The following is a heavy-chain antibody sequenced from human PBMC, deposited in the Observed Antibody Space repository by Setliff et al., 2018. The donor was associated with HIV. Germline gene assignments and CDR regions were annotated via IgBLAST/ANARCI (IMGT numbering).Heavy chain of an antibody. D-gene: IGHD5-18*01. CDR1: GGSISSGSYY. V-gene: IGHV4-61*02. Sequence: LSLTCTVSGGSISSGSYYWSWIRQPAGKGLEWIGRIYTSGSTNYNPSLKSRVTISVDTSRNQFSLKLSSVTAADTAVYYCARATAMVFDYWGQGTLVTVSS. CDR3: ARATAMVFDY. J-gene: IGHJ4*02. CDR2: IYTSGST.